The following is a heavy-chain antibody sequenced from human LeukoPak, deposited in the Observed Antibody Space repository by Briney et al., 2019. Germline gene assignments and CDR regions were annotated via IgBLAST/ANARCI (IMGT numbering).Heavy chain of an antibody. CDR3: ARVPPPYCSGGSCYRGGSDY. Sequence: GSLRLSCAASGFTVSSNYMSWVRQAPGKGLEWGSVIYSRGSTYYADSVKGRFTISRDKSKNTLYLQMNSLRAEDTAVYYCARVPPPYCSGGSCYRGGSDYWGQGTLVTVSS. V-gene: IGHV3-66*01. CDR2: IYSRGST. D-gene: IGHD2-15*01. J-gene: IGHJ4*02. CDR1: GFTVSSNY.